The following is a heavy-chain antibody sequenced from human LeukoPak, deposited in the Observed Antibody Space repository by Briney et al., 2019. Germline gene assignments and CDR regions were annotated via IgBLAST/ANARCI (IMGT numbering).Heavy chain of an antibody. J-gene: IGHJ6*03. CDR3: ARDREYCSGGSCLPGRGYYYYMDV. V-gene: IGHV1-2*02. D-gene: IGHD2-15*01. CDR2: INPNSGGT. Sequence: ASVKVSCKASGYTFTGYYMHWVRQAPGQRLEWMGWINPNSGGTNYAQKFQGRVTMTRDTSISTAYMELSRLRSDDTAVYYCARDREYCSGGSCLPGRGYYYYMDVWGKGTTVTISS. CDR1: GYTFTGYY.